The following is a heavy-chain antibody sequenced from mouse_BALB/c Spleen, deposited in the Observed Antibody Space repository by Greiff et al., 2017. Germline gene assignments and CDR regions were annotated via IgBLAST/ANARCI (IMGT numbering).Heavy chain of an antibody. J-gene: IGHJ2*01. D-gene: IGHD2-10*01. V-gene: IGHV1-9*01. CDR2: ILPGSGST. CDR3: ASSYYGNYDYFDY. CDR1: GYTFSSYW. Sequence: VQLQESGAELMKPGASVKISCKATGYTFSSYWIEWVKQRPGHGLEWIGEILPGSGSTNYNEKFKGKATFTADTSSNTAYMQLSSLTSEDSAVYYCASSYYGNYDYFDYWGQGTTLTVSS.